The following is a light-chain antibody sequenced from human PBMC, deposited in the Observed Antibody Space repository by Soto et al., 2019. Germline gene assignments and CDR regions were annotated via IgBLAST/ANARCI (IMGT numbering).Light chain of an antibody. CDR1: QSIRSN. V-gene: IGKV3-15*01. J-gene: IGKJ1*01. Sequence: EIVMTQSPATLSVSPGERATLSCRASQSIRSNLAWYQQKPGQTPRLLIYGASTRAACIPARFSGSESGTEFTLTISSLQSEDFAVYYCQQYTSWRTFGQGTKVEIQ. CDR3: QQYTSWRT. CDR2: GAS.